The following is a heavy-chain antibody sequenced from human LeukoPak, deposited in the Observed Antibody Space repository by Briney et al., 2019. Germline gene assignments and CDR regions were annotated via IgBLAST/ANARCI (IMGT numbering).Heavy chain of an antibody. CDR1: GFTFDDYA. D-gene: IGHD6-19*01. Sequence: PGGSLRLSCAASGFTFDDYAMHWVRPAPGKGLEWVSLISGDGGSTYYADPVKGRFTISRDNSQNSLYLQMNSLRTEDTALYHCAKDRGWYDYWGQGTLVTVSS. J-gene: IGHJ4*02. CDR3: AKDRGWYDY. CDR2: ISGDGGST. V-gene: IGHV3-43*02.